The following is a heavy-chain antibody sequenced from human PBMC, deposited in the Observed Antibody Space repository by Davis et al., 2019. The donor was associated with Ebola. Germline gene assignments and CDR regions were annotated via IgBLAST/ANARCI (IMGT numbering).Heavy chain of an antibody. D-gene: IGHD6-19*01. CDR2: ISSSSSYI. V-gene: IGHV3-21*01. J-gene: IGHJ4*02. CDR1: GFTFSSYS. Sequence: GGSLRLSCAASGFTFSSYSMNWVRQAPGKGLEWVSSISSSSSYIYYADSVKGRFTISRDNAKNSLYLQMNSLRAEDTALYYCAKWDSGWLDYWGQGTLVTVSS. CDR3: AKWDSGWLDY.